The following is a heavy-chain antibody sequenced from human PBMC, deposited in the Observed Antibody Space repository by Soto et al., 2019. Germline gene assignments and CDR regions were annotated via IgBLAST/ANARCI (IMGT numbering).Heavy chain of an antibody. CDR1: GGTFRNYG. D-gene: IGHD5-18*01. V-gene: IGHV1-69*12. Sequence: QVQLVQSGAEVKKPGSSVKVSCKASGGTFRNYGITWVRQAPGQGLEWVGGFIPDLDSANYAQTFQGRLTITADESTSTAYMELSSLRSEDTAVDYCARVGYSYDYWGQGTLVTVSS. CDR3: ARVGYSYDY. CDR2: FIPDLDSA. J-gene: IGHJ4*02.